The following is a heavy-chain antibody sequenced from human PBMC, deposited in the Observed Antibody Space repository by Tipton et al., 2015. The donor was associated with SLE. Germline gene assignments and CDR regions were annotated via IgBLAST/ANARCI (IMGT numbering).Heavy chain of an antibody. CDR1: GLSIHNFSSY. J-gene: IGHJ4*02. D-gene: IGHD6-19*01. V-gene: IGHV4-39*07. CDR3: ARHTSGFDY. CDR2: IFYDGST. Sequence: TLSLTCTVSGLSIHNFSSYWGWIRQPPGKGLEWIASIFYDGSTHYNPSLKSRLTISLDTSKNQFSLQLTSVTAADTAVYYCARHTSGFDYWGQGTLVTVSS.